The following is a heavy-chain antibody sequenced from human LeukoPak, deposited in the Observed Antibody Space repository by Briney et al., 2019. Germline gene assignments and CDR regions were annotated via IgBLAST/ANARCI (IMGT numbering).Heavy chain of an antibody. CDR3: ARGRRWDLLVSLIDASDI. CDR2: IFSGGST. J-gene: IGHJ3*02. CDR1: GFSVSSNF. Sequence: PGGSLRLSCAASGFSVSSNFMTWVRQAPGKGLEWVSVIFSGGSTYYADSVKGRFTIYRDNSKNTLYLQMNSLRAEDTAVYYCARGRRWDLLVSLIDASDIWGQGTMVTVSS. V-gene: IGHV3-53*01. D-gene: IGHD1-26*01.